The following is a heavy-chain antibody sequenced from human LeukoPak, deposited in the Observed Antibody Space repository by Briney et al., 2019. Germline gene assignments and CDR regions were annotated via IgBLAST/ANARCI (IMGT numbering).Heavy chain of an antibody. V-gene: IGHV4-39*07. J-gene: IGHJ1*01. Sequence: PETLSLTCTVSGGSISSSSYNWGWIRQPPGKGLEWIGSIYYSGSTYYNPSLKSRVTISVDTSKNQFSLKLSSVTAADTAVYYCAREDHGFEYFEHWGQDTLVTVSS. D-gene: IGHD1-14*01. CDR1: GGSISSSSYN. CDR2: IYYSGST. CDR3: AREDHGFEYFEH.